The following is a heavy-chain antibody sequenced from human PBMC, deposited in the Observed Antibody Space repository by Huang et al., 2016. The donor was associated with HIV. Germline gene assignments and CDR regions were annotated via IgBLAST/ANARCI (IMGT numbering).Heavy chain of an antibody. V-gene: IGHV4-39*01. D-gene: IGHD3-3*01. J-gene: IGHJ4*02. CDR3: ARDIAIFGEPLDS. Sequence: QPRLQESGPGLVKPSETLSLTCTVSGVSVTRSPWYWVWVRQSPGKGLEWIASINYEGCTYYKSSLKSRLTTSLDTSKNQFSLKLTSVTAADTAVYFCARDIAIFGEPLDSWGQGTAVTVSS. CDR1: GVSVTRSPWY. CDR2: INYEGCT.